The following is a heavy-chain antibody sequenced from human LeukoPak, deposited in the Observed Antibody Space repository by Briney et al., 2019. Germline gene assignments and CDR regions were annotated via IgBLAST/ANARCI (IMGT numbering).Heavy chain of an antibody. Sequence: GGSLRLSCAASGFTFSIYSMNWVRQAPGKGLEWVSSISSSTSYVYYADSVKGRFTISRDNAKNSLYPQMNGLRAEDTAVYYCARDLYGDYAVDYWGQGTLVTVSS. D-gene: IGHD4-17*01. CDR1: GFTFSIYS. J-gene: IGHJ4*02. V-gene: IGHV3-21*01. CDR3: ARDLYGDYAVDY. CDR2: ISSSTSYV.